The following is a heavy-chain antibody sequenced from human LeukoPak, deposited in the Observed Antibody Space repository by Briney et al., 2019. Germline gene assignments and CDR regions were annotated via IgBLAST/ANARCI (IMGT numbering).Heavy chain of an antibody. CDR1: GLTFSSYA. Sequence: GGSLRLSCAASGLTFSSYAMSWVRQAPGKGLEWVSSVSASGGTTNYADSVKGRFTISRDNSKNTLYLQMNSLRVGDKAVYYCAKLIGDESFWGQGTLVTVSS. CDR3: AKLIGDESF. CDR2: VSASGGTT. D-gene: IGHD7-27*01. J-gene: IGHJ4*02. V-gene: IGHV3-23*01.